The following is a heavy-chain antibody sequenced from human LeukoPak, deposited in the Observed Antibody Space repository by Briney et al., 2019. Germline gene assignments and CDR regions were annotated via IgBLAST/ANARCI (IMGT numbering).Heavy chain of an antibody. CDR3: AKGYCSGGSCPFDY. Sequence: GGSLRLSCAASGFTLSNYDMHWVRQATGEGLEWVSGIDIAGDTYYPGSVRGRFTISRENAENSLYLQMNSLRAEDTAVYYCAKGYCSGGSCPFDYWGQGTLVTVSS. CDR2: IDIAGDT. J-gene: IGHJ4*02. CDR1: GFTLSNYD. D-gene: IGHD2-15*01. V-gene: IGHV3-13*01.